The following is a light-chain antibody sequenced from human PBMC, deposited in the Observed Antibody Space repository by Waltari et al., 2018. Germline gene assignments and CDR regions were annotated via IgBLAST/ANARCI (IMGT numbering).Light chain of an antibody. J-gene: IGLJ2*01. CDR2: EVS. Sequence: QSALTQPASVSGSPGPSITISCTGTSSDVGNYHLFSWYQQHPGKAPKLIIYEVSQRPSGVSNRFSGSKSGTTASLTISGLQAEDEADFYCCSYAGSGSSVVFGGGTKLTVL. CDR3: CSYAGSGSSVV. V-gene: IGLV2-23*02. CDR1: SSDVGNYHL.